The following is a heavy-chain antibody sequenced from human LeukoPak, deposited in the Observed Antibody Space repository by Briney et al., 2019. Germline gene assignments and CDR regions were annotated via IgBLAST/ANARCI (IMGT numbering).Heavy chain of an antibody. D-gene: IGHD3-22*01. CDR3: ARVNYDNSGYAHFDH. J-gene: IGHJ4*02. Sequence: ASVKVSCKASGYTFIDFILHWVRQAPGQGLEWMGWINPNTGGTNYAQKFQGRVTMTTDTSINTAYMEPSSLTSADTAVYYCARVNYDNSGYAHFDHWGQGPLVTVSS. V-gene: IGHV1-2*02. CDR2: INPNTGGT. CDR1: GYTFIDFI.